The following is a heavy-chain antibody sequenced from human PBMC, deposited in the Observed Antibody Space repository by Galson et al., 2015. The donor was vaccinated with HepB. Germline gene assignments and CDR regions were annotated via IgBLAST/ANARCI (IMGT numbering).Heavy chain of an antibody. D-gene: IGHD1-26*01. CDR3: AKVGWEQF. Sequence: SLRLSCAASGFTFSSYAMSWVRQAPGKGLEWVSAIVDSGASTSYTDSVKGRFTISRDNSKNTIYLQMNSLRAEDTAVYYCAKVGWEQFWGQGTLVTVSS. J-gene: IGHJ4*02. CDR1: GFTFSSYA. V-gene: IGHV3-23*01. CDR2: IVDSGAST.